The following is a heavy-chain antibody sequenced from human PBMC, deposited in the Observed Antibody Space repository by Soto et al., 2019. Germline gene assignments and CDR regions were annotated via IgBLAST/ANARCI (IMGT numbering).Heavy chain of an antibody. J-gene: IGHJ4*02. CDR1: GFTFSSYE. CDR3: AKLNDYGDQDY. CDR2: ISSSGSTI. D-gene: IGHD4-17*01. V-gene: IGHV3-48*03. Sequence: EVQLVESGGGLVQPGGSLRLSCAASGFTFSSYEMNWVRQAPGKGLEWVSYISSSGSTIYYADSVKGRFTISRDNAKNSLYLQMNSLRAEDTAVYYCAKLNDYGDQDYWGQGTLVTVSS.